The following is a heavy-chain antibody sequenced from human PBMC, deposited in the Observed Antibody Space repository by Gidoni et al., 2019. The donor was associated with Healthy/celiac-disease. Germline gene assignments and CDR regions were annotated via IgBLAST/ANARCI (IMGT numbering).Heavy chain of an antibody. V-gene: IGHV3-21*01. D-gene: IGHD5-18*01. CDR1: GFPFSSYS. J-gene: IGHJ4*02. CDR3: AKGGYSYGRVGY. Sequence: EVQLVESGGGLVKPGGSLRLSCAASGFPFSSYSMNWVRQAPGKGLGWVSSISSSSSYIYYADSVKGRFTISRDNAKNSLYLQMNSLRAEDTAVYYCAKGGYSYGRVGYWGQGTLVTVSS. CDR2: ISSSSSYI.